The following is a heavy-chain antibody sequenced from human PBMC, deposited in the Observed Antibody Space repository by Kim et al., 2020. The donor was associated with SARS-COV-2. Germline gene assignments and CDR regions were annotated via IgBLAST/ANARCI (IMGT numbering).Heavy chain of an antibody. Sequence: YNGNTNYAQKLQGRVTMPTDTSTSTAYMELRSLRSDDTAVYYCARVGNGPWGQGTLVTVSS. CDR2: YNGNT. D-gene: IGHD4-4*01. V-gene: IGHV1-18*01. J-gene: IGHJ5*02. CDR3: ARVGNGP.